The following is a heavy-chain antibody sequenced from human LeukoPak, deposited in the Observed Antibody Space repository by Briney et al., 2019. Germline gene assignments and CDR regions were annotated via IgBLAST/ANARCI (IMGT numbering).Heavy chain of an antibody. Sequence: SETLSLTCAVSGYSISSGYYWGWIRQPPGEGLEWIGSIYHSGSTYYNPSLKSRVTISVDTSKNQFSLKLSSVTAADTAVYYCARDGGSYPYYFDYWGQGTLVTVSS. J-gene: IGHJ4*02. D-gene: IGHD1-26*01. V-gene: IGHV4-38-2*02. CDR3: ARDGGSYPYYFDY. CDR1: GYSISSGYY. CDR2: IYHSGST.